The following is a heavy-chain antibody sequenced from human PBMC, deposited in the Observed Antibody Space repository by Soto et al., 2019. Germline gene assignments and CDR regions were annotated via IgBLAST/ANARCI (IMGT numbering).Heavy chain of an antibody. V-gene: IGHV1-18*01. Sequence: GASVKVSCKASGYTFTSYGISWVRQAPGQGLEWMGWISAYNGNTNYAQKLQGRVTMTTDTSTSTAYMELRSLRSDDTAVYYCARDQVLGDYGSGRTNYYMDVWGQGTTVTVSS. CDR3: ARDQVLGDYGSGRTNYYMDV. D-gene: IGHD3-10*01. CDR1: GYTFTSYG. J-gene: IGHJ6*03. CDR2: ISAYNGNT.